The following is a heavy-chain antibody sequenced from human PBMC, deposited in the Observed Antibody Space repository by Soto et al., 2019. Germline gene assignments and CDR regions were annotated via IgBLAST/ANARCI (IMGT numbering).Heavy chain of an antibody. CDR2: ISYDGSNK. D-gene: IGHD6-13*01. Sequence: PGGSLRLSCAASGFTFSSYGMHWVRQAPGKGLGWVAVISYDGSNKYYADSVKGRFTISRDNAKNTLYLQMNSLRAEDTAVYYCAAWPRSSWFDYWGQGTLVTVSS. CDR3: AAWPRSSWFDY. CDR1: GFTFSSYG. J-gene: IGHJ4*02. V-gene: IGHV3-30*03.